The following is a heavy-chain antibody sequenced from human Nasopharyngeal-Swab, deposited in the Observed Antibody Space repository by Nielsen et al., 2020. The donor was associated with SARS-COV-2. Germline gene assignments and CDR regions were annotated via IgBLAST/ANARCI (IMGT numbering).Heavy chain of an antibody. CDR3: ARPDSSSSVFDY. D-gene: IGHD6-6*01. CDR2: INPNSGGT. V-gene: IGHV1-2*06. J-gene: IGHJ4*02. CDR1: GYTFTGYY. Sequence: ASVKVSCKASGYTFTGYYMHWVRQAPGQGLEWMGRINPNSGGTNYAQKFQGRVTMTRDTSISTAYMELSRLRSDDTAVYHCARPDSSSSVFDYWGQGTLVTVSS.